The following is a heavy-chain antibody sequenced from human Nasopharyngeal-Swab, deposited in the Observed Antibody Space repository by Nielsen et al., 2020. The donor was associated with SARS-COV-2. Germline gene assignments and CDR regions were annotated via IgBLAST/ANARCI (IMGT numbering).Heavy chain of an antibody. D-gene: IGHD3-3*01. CDR1: GFTFSSYS. CDR3: ARDYSYYDFWSGSNYGMDV. J-gene: IGHJ6*02. Sequence: GGSLRLSCAASGFTFSSYSMNWVRQAPGKGLEWVSSISSSSSYIYYADSVKGRFTISRDNAKNSLYLQMNSLRAEDTAVYYCARDYSYYDFWSGSNYGMDVWGQGTTVTVSS. V-gene: IGHV3-21*01. CDR2: ISSSSSYI.